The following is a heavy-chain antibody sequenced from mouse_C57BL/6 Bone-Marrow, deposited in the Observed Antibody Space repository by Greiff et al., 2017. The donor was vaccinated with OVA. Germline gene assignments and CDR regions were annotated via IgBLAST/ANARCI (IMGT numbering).Heavy chain of an antibody. V-gene: IGHV1-82*01. J-gene: IGHJ4*01. CDR3: ARGEGTAQALYAMAY. Sequence: VQLQQSGPELVKPGASVKISCKASGYAFSSSWMNWVKQRPGKGLEWIGRIYPGDGDTNYNGKFKGKAPLTADKSSSTAYMQLRSLTSEDSSVYVFARGEGTAQALYAMAYWGQGTSVTVSS. CDR2: IYPGDGDT. D-gene: IGHD3-2*02. CDR1: GYAFSSSW.